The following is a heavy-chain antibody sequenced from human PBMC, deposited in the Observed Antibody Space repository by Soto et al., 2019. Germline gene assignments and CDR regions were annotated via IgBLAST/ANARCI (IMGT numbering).Heavy chain of an antibody. Sequence: LSLTCTVSGGSISSGGYYWSWIRQHPGKGLEWIGYIYYSGSTYYNPSLKSLVTISVDTSKNQFSLKLSSVTAADTAVYYCARAPVVRGVIGFDYWGQGTLVTVSS. V-gene: IGHV4-31*01. D-gene: IGHD3-10*01. CDR1: GGSISSGGYY. J-gene: IGHJ4*02. CDR3: ARAPVVRGVIGFDY. CDR2: IYYSGST.